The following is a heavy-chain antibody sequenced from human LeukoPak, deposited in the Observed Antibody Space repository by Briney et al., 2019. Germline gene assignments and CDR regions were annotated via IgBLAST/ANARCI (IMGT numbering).Heavy chain of an antibody. CDR2: ISGSGDNT. D-gene: IGHD4-17*01. V-gene: IGHV3-23*01. CDR3: AKDTTLTTRYYGMDA. Sequence: PGGSLRLSCAASGFTFSNYAMNWVRQAPGKGLEWDSTISGSGDNTHYADSVKGRFTISRDNSKNTLYLQMNSLRAEDTAVYSCAKDTTLTTRYYGMDAWGQGTTVTVSS. J-gene: IGHJ6*02. CDR1: GFTFSNYA.